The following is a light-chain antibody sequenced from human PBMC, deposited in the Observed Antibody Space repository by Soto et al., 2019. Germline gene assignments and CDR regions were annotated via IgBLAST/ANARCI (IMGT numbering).Light chain of an antibody. J-gene: IGKJ1*01. CDR2: KAS. Sequence: DIQMTQSPSTLSGSVGDRVTITCRASQTISSWLAWYQQKPGTAPKLLIYKASTLKSGVPSRFSGSGSGTEFTLTISSLQPDDFATYYCQHYNSDSEAFGQGTKVEIK. CDR3: QHYNSDSEA. CDR1: QTISSW. V-gene: IGKV1-5*03.